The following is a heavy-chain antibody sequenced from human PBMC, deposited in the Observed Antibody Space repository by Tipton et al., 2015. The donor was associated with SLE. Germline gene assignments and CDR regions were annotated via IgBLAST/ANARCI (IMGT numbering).Heavy chain of an antibody. CDR2: IYTSGST. D-gene: IGHD3/OR15-3a*01. CDR3: ARDYGLGDAFDI. V-gene: IGHV4-61*09. Sequence: LRLSCTVSGGSISSGSYYWSWIRQPAGKGLEWIGHIYTSGSTNYNPSLKSRVTISVDTSKNQFSLKLSSVTAADTAVYYCARDYGLGDAFDIWGQGTMVTVSS. J-gene: IGHJ3*02. CDR1: GGSISSGSYY.